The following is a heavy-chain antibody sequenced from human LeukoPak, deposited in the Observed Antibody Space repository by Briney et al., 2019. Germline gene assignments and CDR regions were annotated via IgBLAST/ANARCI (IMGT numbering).Heavy chain of an antibody. J-gene: IGHJ3*02. CDR1: VYTVTSCG. CDR3: ARFRPGLARDAFDI. V-gene: IGHV1-8*01. CDR2: MNPNSGNT. Sequence: ASVKVSCKDSVYTVTSCGINWVRQATGQGLGWKGWMNPNSGNTGYAQKFQGRVTTTTNTSTSTDYMEMISLRTEDPSVYYCARFRPGLARDAFDIWGQGTMVTVSS.